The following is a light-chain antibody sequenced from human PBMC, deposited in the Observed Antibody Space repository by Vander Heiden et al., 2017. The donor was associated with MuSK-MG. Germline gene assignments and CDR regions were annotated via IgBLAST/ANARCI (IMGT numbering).Light chain of an antibody. CDR3: QQYNTYPWT. CDR1: QSISPW. J-gene: IGKJ1*01. V-gene: IGKV1-5*03. Sequence: DIQMTQSPSTLSAPVGDRVTITCRASQSISPWLAWFQQKPGKAPNLLIYRASSLEGGVPSRFSGSGSGTEFTLTISSLQPDDFATYYCQQYNTYPWTFGQGTKVEVK. CDR2: RAS.